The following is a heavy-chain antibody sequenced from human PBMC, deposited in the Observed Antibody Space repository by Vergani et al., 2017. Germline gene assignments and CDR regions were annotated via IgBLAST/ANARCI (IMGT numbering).Heavy chain of an antibody. CDR3: SRDNQLTALDY. V-gene: IGHV3-9*01. CDR2: ISWNSGSI. D-gene: IGHD2-2*01. CDR1: GFTFDDYA. Sequence: VQLVESGGGVVQPGRSLRLSCAASGFTFDDYAMHWVRPAPGKGLEWVSGISWNSGSIGYADTVKGRFTISRDNAKNSLYLQMNSLSAEDTAVYYCSRDNQLTALDYWGQGTLVTVSS. J-gene: IGHJ4*02.